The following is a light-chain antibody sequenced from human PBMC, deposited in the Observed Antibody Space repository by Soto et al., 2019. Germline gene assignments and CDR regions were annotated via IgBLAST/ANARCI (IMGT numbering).Light chain of an antibody. J-gene: IGKJ2*01. CDR1: QSVSTY. CDR2: DAS. Sequence: EIVLTQSPATLSLSPGERVTLSCRASQSVSTYLAWYQQKPGQAPRLLIYDASNRATGVPARFSGSGSGTDFTLTISSLEPEDFAVYFCQQRSDWPGTFGQGNKLDIK. V-gene: IGKV3-11*01. CDR3: QQRSDWPGT.